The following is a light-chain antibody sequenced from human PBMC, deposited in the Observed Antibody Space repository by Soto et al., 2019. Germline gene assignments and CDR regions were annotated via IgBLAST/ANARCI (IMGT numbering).Light chain of an antibody. Sequence: DIQMTQSPSTLSGSVGDRVTITCRASQTVSSWLAWYQQKPGKAPTLLIYKASTLKSRVPSRLSGSGSGSELNCTISGLQPDDFATYFCQQYNTYSTLGQGTRLEIK. V-gene: IGKV1-5*03. CDR3: QQYNTYST. CDR1: QTVSSW. CDR2: KAS. J-gene: IGKJ5*01.